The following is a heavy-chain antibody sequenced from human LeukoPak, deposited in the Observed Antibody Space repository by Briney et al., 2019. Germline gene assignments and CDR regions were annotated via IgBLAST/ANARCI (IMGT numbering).Heavy chain of an antibody. J-gene: IGHJ5*02. Sequence: SETLSLTGTVSGGSISSYYWSWIRQPPGKGLEWIGEINHSGSTNYNPSLKSRVTISVDTSKNQFSLKLSSVTAADTAVYYCASRMPYYDILTGYYTGNWFDPWGQGTLVTVSS. CDR2: INHSGST. D-gene: IGHD3-9*01. CDR1: GGSISSYY. CDR3: ASRMPYYDILTGYYTGNWFDP. V-gene: IGHV4-34*01.